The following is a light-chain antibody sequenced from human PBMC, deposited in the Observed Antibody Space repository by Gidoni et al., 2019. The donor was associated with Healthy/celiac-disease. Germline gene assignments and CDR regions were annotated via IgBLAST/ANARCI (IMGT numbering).Light chain of an antibody. CDR1: KLGDKY. J-gene: IGLJ2*01. Sequence: SYELTQPPSVSVSPGQTASITCSGDKLGDKYACWYQQKPGQSPVLVIYQDSKRPSGIPERFSGSNSGNTATLNISGTQAMDEADYYCQAWDSSTGVFGGGTKLTVL. V-gene: IGLV3-1*01. CDR2: QDS. CDR3: QAWDSSTGV.